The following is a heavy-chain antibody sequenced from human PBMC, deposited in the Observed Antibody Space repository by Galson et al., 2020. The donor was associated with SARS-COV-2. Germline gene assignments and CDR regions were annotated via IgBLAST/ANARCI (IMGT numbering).Heavy chain of an antibody. V-gene: IGHV3-33*01. CDR3: ARWYCSSTSCAYGMDV. CDR1: GFTFSSYG. J-gene: IGHJ6*02. D-gene: IGHD2-2*01. Sequence: GESLKISCAASGFTFSSYGMHWVRQAPGKGLEWVAVIWYDGSNKYYADSVKGRFTISRDNSKNTLYLQMNSLRAEDTAVYYCARWYCSSTSCAYGMDVWGQGTTVTVSS. CDR2: IWYDGSNK.